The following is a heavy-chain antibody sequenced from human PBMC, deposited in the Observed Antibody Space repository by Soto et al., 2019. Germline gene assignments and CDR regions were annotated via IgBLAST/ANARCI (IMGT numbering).Heavy chain of an antibody. J-gene: IGHJ6*02. V-gene: IGHV4-30-2*01. CDR2: IYHSGST. CDR1: GGSISSGGYS. Sequence: SETLSLTCAVSGGSISSGGYSWSWIRQPPGKGLEWIGYIYHSGSTYYNPSLKSRVTISVDRSKNQFSLKLSSVNAADTAVYYCARGGSYLGIYYYYGMDVWGQGTTVTVSS. CDR3: ARGGSYLGIYYYYGMDV. D-gene: IGHD1-26*01.